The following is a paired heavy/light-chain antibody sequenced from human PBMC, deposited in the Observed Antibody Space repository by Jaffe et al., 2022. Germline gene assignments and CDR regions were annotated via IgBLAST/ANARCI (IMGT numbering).Light chain of an antibody. V-gene: IGLV1-51*01. CDR1: SSNIGNHY. J-gene: IGLJ3*02. CDR2: DNN. Sequence: QFVLTQPPSVSAAPGQRVTISCSGSSSNIGNHYASWYQKVPGTAPKLLIYDNNKRPSGIPDRFSGSKSGTSATLDITGLQTGDEAHYYCAAWDSSLSAAVFGGGTGLTVL. CDR3: AAWDSSLSAAV.
Heavy chain of an antibody. D-gene: IGHD6-13*01. J-gene: IGHJ3*02. V-gene: IGHV3-23*01. CDR3: ARDGFGILSSGTAFDI. CDR2: ITGTGMS. CDR1: GFTFSSHG. Sequence: EVQLLESGGGLVQPGGSLRLSCEGTGFTFSSHGMNWVRQAPGKGLEWVSGITGTGMSYYIDSLRGRFTISRDNPKNTMYLQMDSLRVDDTAMYFCARDGFGILSSGTAFDIWGQGTMVTVSS.